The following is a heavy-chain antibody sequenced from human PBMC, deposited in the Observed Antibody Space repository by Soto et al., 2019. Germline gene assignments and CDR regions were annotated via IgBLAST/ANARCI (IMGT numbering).Heavy chain of an antibody. D-gene: IGHD3-3*01. CDR2: ISSSSSYI. CDR3: FAIFGVDPNWFDP. CDR1: GFTFSSYS. J-gene: IGHJ5*02. Sequence: PGGSLRLSCAASGFTFSSYSMNWVRQAPGKGLEWVSSISSSSSYIYYADSVKGRFTISRDNAKNSLYLQMNSLRAEDTAVYYCFAIFGVDPNWFDPWGQGTLVTVSS. V-gene: IGHV3-21*01.